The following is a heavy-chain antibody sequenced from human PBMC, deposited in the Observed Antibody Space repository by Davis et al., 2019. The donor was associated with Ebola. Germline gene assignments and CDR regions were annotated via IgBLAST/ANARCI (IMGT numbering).Heavy chain of an antibody. D-gene: IGHD2-21*02. CDR3: ARHADDFAPHNYYGMDV. V-gene: IGHV1-2*04. CDR1: GGTFSSYA. J-gene: IGHJ6*02. Sequence: ASVKVSCKASGGTFSSYAISWVRQAPGQGLEWMGWINPNSGGTNYAQKFQGWVTMTRDTSISTAYMELSRLRSDDTAMYYCARHADDFAPHNYYGMDVWGQGTTVTVSS. CDR2: INPNSGGT.